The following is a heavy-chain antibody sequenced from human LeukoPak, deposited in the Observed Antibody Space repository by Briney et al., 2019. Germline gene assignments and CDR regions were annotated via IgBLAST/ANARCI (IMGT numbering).Heavy chain of an antibody. J-gene: IGHJ4*02. CDR2: IKSKTDGGTT. Sequence: PGGSLRLSCAASGFTFSNAWMSWVRQAPGKGLEWVGRIKSKTDGGTTDYAAPVKGRSTISRDDSKNTLYLQMNSLKTEDTAVYYCTTVTSSWYDFDYWGQGTLVTVSS. CDR3: TTVTSSWYDFDY. V-gene: IGHV3-15*01. CDR1: GFTFSNAW. D-gene: IGHD6-13*01.